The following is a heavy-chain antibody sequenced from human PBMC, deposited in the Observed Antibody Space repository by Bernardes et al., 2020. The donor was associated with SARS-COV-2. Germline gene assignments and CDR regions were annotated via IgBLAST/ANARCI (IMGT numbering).Heavy chain of an antibody. D-gene: IGHD3-3*01. CDR2: IWYDGSNK. CDR3: ARDTQYYDFWSGYYPQYYYYGMDV. CDR1: GFTFSSYG. Sequence: GSLRLSCAASGFTFSSYGMHWVRQAPGKGLEWVAVIWYDGSNKYYADSVKGRFTISRDNSKNTLYLQMNSLRAEDTAVYYCARDTQYYDFWSGYYPQYYYYGMDVWGQGTTVTVSS. J-gene: IGHJ6*02. V-gene: IGHV3-33*01.